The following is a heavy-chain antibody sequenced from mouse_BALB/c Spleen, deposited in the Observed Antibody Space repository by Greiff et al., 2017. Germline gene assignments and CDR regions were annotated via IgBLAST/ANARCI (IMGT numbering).Heavy chain of an antibody. J-gene: IGHJ4*01. CDR1: GFTFSSYA. D-gene: IGHD2-4*01. CDR2: ISSGGST. Sequence: EVQGVESGGGLVKPGGSLKLSCAASGFTFSSYAMSWVRQTPEKRLEWVASISSGGSTYYPDSVKGRFTISRDNARNILYLQMSSLRSEDTAMYYCARGGPIYYDYDDAMDYWGQGTSVTVSS. V-gene: IGHV5-6-5*01. CDR3: ARGGPIYYDYDDAMDY.